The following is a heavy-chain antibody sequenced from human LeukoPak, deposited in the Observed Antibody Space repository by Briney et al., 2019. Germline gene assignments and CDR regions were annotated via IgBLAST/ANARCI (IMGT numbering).Heavy chain of an antibody. D-gene: IGHD3-22*01. CDR3: ARARYDSSGYYYRWFDY. Sequence: SETLSLTCTVSDVSFSTYYWSWIRQPPGKGLEWIGYIYHSGSTNYNPSLKSRVTISVDTSKNQFSLKLSSVTAADTAVYYCARARYDSSGYYYRWFDYWGQGTLVTVSS. CDR1: DVSFSTYY. J-gene: IGHJ4*02. V-gene: IGHV4-59*01. CDR2: IYHSGST.